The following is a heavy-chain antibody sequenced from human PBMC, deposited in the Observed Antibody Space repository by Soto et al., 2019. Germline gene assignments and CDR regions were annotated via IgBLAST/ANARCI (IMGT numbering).Heavy chain of an antibody. CDR2: LQTDGSHP. Sequence: EVQLVESGGGLVQPGGSLRLSCVAAGFTFNYYWMHWVRQAPGKGLMWVSRLQTDGSHPDYADSVKGRFTISRDNAKNTLYLQINNMMAENTAVYYCARGGDPDYLGQGTLVTVSS. J-gene: IGHJ4*02. CDR1: GFTFNYYW. D-gene: IGHD2-21*02. CDR3: ARGGDPDY. V-gene: IGHV3-74*01.